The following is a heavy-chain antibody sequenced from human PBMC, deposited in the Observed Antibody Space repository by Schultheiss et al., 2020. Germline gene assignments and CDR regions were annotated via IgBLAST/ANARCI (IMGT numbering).Heavy chain of an antibody. J-gene: IGHJ4*02. CDR3: AGAMVRGVMGY. CDR1: GGSISSSSYY. V-gene: IGHV4-39*07. Sequence: SETLSLTCTVSGGSISSSSYYWGWIRQPPGKGLEWIGEINHSGSTNYNPSLKSRVTISVDTSKNQFSLKLSSVTAADTAVYYCAGAMVRGVMGYWGQGTLVTVSS. CDR2: INHSGST. D-gene: IGHD3-10*01.